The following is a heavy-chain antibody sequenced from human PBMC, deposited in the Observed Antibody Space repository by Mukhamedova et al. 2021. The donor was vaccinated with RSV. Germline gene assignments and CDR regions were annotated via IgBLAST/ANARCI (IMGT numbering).Heavy chain of an antibody. V-gene: IGHV3-11*01. J-gene: IGHJ4*02. Sequence: IRQAPGKGLEWVSYISSSGSTIYYADSVKGRFTISRDNAKNSLYLQMNSLRAEDTAVYYCATPRYYYGSGSLRFDYWGQGTLVTV. CDR3: ATPRYYYGSGSLRFDY. CDR2: ISSSGSTI. D-gene: IGHD3-10*01.